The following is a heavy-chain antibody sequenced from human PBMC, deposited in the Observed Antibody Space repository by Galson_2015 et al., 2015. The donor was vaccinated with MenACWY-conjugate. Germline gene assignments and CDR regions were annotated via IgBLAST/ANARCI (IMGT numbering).Heavy chain of an antibody. CDR2: INQDGSET. D-gene: IGHD6-6*01. J-gene: IGHJ5*01. CDR1: GFTFSSYW. Sequence: SLRLSCAVSGFTFSSYWMTWVRQAPGRGLEWVANINQDGSETRYVESVKGRFTISRDNALNSLYLQLNSLRAEDTAVYYCARDSSSSDFDYWGQGTLVIVSS. CDR3: ARDSSSSDFDY. V-gene: IGHV3-7*03.